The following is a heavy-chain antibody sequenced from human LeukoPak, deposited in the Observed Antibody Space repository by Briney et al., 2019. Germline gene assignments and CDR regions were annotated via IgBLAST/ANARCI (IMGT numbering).Heavy chain of an antibody. D-gene: IGHD6-19*01. J-gene: IGHJ4*02. V-gene: IGHV3-23*01. Sequence: GGSLRLSCAAPGFTFSSYAMSWVRQAPGKGLEWVSAISGSGGSTYYADSVKGRFTISRDNSKNTLYLQMNSLRAEDTAVYYCAKDSSGWSEPANFDYWGQGTLVTVSS. CDR3: AKDSSGWSEPANFDY. CDR2: ISGSGGST. CDR1: GFTFSSYA.